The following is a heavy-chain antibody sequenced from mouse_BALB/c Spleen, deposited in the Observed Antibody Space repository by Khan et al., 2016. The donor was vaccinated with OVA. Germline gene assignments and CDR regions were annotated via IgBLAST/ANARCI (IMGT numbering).Heavy chain of an antibody. J-gene: IGHJ1*01. CDR2: INTYTGEP. V-gene: IGHV9-1*02. Sequence: QIQLVQSGPELKKPGETVKISCKASGYTFTNYGMNWVKQAPGKGLKWMGWINTYTGEPTYADDFKGRFAFSLETSASTAYLQINNLKNEDMATYFCARTLTTATSYFDVWGAGTTVTVAS. CDR3: ARTLTTATSYFDV. D-gene: IGHD1-2*01. CDR1: GYTFTNYG.